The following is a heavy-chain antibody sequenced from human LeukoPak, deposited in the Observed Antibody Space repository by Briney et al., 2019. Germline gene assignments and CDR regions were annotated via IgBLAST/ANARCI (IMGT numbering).Heavy chain of an antibody. J-gene: IGHJ6*03. CDR3: ASSGHRTAYYYYYYMDV. Sequence: GASVKVSCKASGGTFSSHAISWVRQAPGQGLEWMGGIIPIFGTANYAQKFQGRVTITTDESTSTAYMELSSLRSEDTAVYYCASSGHRTAYYYYYYMDVWGKGTTVTVSS. CDR2: IIPIFGTA. D-gene: IGHD3-10*01. V-gene: IGHV1-69*05. CDR1: GGTFSSHA.